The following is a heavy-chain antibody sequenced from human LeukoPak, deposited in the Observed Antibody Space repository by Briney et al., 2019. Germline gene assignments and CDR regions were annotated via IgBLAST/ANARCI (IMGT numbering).Heavy chain of an antibody. Sequence: GGSLRLSCAASGFTVSSNYMSWVRQAPGKGLEWVSVIYSGGSTYHADSVKGRFTISRDNSKNTLYLQMNSLRAEDTAVYYCAKDLKGRWLPPFGEYWGQGTLVTVSS. CDR1: GFTVSSNY. CDR3: AKDLKGRWLPPFGEY. J-gene: IGHJ4*02. D-gene: IGHD5-24*01. V-gene: IGHV3-53*01. CDR2: IYSGGST.